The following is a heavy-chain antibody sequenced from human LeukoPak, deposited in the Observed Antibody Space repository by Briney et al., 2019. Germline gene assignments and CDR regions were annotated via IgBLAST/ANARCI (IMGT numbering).Heavy chain of an antibody. Sequence: GGSLRLSCVASGFTFTDYFMSWVRQAPGKGLEWVASIKHNGGEKYYVDSVKGRFTISRDNAKNSLYLEMSSLRVEDTAVYYCARDRGWRTSGYYLYHFDNWGQGTLVTFAS. V-gene: IGHV3-7*01. D-gene: IGHD3-22*01. J-gene: IGHJ4*02. CDR1: GFTFTDYF. CDR3: ARDRGWRTSGYYLYHFDN. CDR2: IKHNGGEK.